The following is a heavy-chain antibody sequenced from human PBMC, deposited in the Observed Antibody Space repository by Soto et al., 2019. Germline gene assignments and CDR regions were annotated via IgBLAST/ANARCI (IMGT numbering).Heavy chain of an antibody. J-gene: IGHJ4*02. CDR3: ARDVWPYYFDY. CDR2: IYYSGST. CDR1: GGSISSGGYH. Sequence: QVQLQESGPGLVKSSQTLSLTCTVSGGSISSGGYHWNWIRQHPGKGLEWIGNIYYSGSTYYNPSLKSRVTISIDTSKNQFSLKLSSVTAADTAVYYCARDVWPYYFDYWGQGTLVTGS. D-gene: IGHD2-21*01. V-gene: IGHV4-31*03.